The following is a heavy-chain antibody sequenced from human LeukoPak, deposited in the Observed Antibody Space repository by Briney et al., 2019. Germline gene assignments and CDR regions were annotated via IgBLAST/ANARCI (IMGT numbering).Heavy chain of an antibody. J-gene: IGHJ5*02. CDR3: ARLQRYCSGGSCSNWFDP. V-gene: IGHV3-11*03. CDR1: GFSFSDYY. Sequence: GGSLRLSCAASGFSFSDYYMSWIRQAPGKGLEWVSFIGDTSHYTNYADSVKGRFTISRDNAKNSLYLQMNSLRAEDTAVYYCARLQRYCSGGSCSNWFDPWGQGTLVTVSS. CDR2: IGDTSHYT. D-gene: IGHD2-15*01.